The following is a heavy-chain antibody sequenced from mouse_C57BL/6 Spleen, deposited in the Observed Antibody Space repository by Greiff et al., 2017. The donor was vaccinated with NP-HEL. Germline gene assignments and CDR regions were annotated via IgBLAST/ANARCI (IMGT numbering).Heavy chain of an antibody. J-gene: IGHJ4*01. CDR3: ARNDYDNAMDY. CDR2: ISSGSSTI. D-gene: IGHD2-4*01. Sequence: EVQRVESGGGLVKPGGSLKLSCAASGFTFSDYGMHWVRQAPEKGLEWVAYISSGSSTIYYADTVKGRFTISRDNAKNTLLLQMTSLRSEDTAMYYCARNDYDNAMDYWGQGTSVTVSS. V-gene: IGHV5-17*01. CDR1: GFTFSDYG.